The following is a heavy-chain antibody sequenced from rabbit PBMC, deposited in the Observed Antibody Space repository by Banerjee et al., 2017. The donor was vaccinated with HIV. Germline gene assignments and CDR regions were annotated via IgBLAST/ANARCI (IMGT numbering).Heavy chain of an antibody. D-gene: IGHD6-1*01. J-gene: IGHJ4*01. CDR1: GIDFSSKS. CDR2: IYHGDGNT. CDR3: ARDLAGDGYDL. Sequence: QEQLVESGGGLVTLGGSLKLSCKAPGIDFSSKSVCWVRQAPGKGPEWIACIYHGDGNTWYASWVDGRFTISKTSSTTVTLQMTSLTVADTATYFCARDLAGDGYDLWGPGTLVTVS. V-gene: IGHV1S47*01.